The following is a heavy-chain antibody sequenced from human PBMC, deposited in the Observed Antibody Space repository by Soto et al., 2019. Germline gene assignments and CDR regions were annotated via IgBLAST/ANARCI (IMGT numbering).Heavy chain of an antibody. J-gene: IGHJ6*02. D-gene: IGHD2-15*01. V-gene: IGHV2-5*05. CDR3: VHMSLVVVKRYYHTMDV. Sequence: QITLKESGPALVKPTQTLTLTCTFSGFSVTTSGAGVGWVRQPPGKALEWLALIYWDDDKRFGPSLRSRLTIPKDPSNNQVVLKMTNMDPADTATYYCVHMSLVVVKRYYHTMDVWGPGTTVSVSS. CDR1: GFSVTTSGAG. CDR2: IYWDDDK.